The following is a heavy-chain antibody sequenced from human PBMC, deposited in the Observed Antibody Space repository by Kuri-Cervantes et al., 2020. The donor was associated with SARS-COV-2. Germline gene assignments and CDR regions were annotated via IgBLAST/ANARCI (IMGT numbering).Heavy chain of an antibody. V-gene: IGHV3-33*01. CDR3: ARSHKDIVVVPAARGYYYGMDV. Sequence: GGSLRLSCAASGFTFSSYGMHWVRQAPGKGLEWVAVIWYDGSNKYYADSVKRRFTISRDNSKNTLYLQMNSLRAEDTAVYYCARSHKDIVVVPAARGYYYGMDVWGQGTTVTVSS. D-gene: IGHD2-2*01. J-gene: IGHJ6*02. CDR1: GFTFSSYG. CDR2: IWYDGSNK.